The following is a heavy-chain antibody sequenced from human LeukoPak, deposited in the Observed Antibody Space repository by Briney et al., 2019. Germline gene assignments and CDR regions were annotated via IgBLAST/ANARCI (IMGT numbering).Heavy chain of an antibody. CDR2: ISSSGSTI. CDR1: GFTFSSYE. V-gene: IGHV3-48*03. Sequence: GGSLRLSCAASGFTFSSYEMNWVRQAPGKGLGWVSYISSSGSTIYYADSVKGRFTISRDNAKNSLYLQINSLRAEDTAVYYCARDRSRFTTVTTDYWGQGTLVTVSS. CDR3: ARDRSRFTTVTTDY. J-gene: IGHJ4*02. D-gene: IGHD4-17*01.